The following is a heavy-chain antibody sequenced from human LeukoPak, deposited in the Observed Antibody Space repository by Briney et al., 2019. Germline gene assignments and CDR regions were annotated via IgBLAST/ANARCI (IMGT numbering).Heavy chain of an antibody. Sequence: GASVKVSCKASGYTFTGYYMHWVRQAPGQGLEWMGRINPNSGGTNYAQKFQGRVTMTRDTSISTAYMELSRLRSDDTAVYYCARDLVGATGYFGYWGQGTLVTVSS. V-gene: IGHV1-2*06. CDR2: INPNSGGT. J-gene: IGHJ4*02. CDR3: ARDLVGATGYFGY. CDR1: GYTFTGYY. D-gene: IGHD1-26*01.